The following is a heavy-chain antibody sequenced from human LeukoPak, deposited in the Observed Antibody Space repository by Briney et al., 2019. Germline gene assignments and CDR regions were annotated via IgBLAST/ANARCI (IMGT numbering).Heavy chain of an antibody. J-gene: IGHJ6*03. CDR1: GYTFTGYY. CDR2: INPNSGGT. D-gene: IGHD3-3*01. V-gene: IGHV1-2*02. CDR3: ARGRFSDWNYYFMDV. Sequence: ASVKVSCKASGYTFTGYYMHWVRQAPGQGLEWMGWINPNSGGTNYAQKFQGRVTMTSDTSISTAYMELSRLISDDTAVYYCARGRFSDWNYYFMDVWGKGTTVTVSS.